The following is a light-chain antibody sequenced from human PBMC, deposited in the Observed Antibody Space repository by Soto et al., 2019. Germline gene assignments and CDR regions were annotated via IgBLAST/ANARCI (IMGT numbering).Light chain of an antibody. Sequence: EIVLTHSPATLSLSPWEIATLSCRASQSVSSYLAWYQQKPGQAPRLLIYDASNRATGIPARFSGSGSGTDFTLTISSLEPEDFAVYYCQQRSNWLFTFGQGTRLEIK. CDR1: QSVSSY. J-gene: IGKJ5*01. V-gene: IGKV3-11*01. CDR3: QQRSNWLFT. CDR2: DAS.